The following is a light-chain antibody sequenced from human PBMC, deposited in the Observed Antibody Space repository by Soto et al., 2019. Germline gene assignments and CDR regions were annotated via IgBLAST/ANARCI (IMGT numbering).Light chain of an antibody. CDR1: QSIDNY. Sequence: DIQMTQSPSSLSASVGDRVTISCRTSQSIDNYLNWYQQKPGKAPNLLIYAASNLQRGVPSRFSGSGSGTDLTLTSSSLQPEDFATYFCQQSYTSLFTFGPGTKVDIK. CDR3: QQSYTSLFT. CDR2: AAS. J-gene: IGKJ3*01. V-gene: IGKV1-39*01.